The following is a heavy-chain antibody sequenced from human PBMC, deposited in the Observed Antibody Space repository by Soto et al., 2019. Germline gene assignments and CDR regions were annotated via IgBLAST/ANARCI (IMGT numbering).Heavy chain of an antibody. D-gene: IGHD2-15*01. J-gene: IGHJ4*02. Sequence: EVQLLESGGGLVQPGGPLRLSCAASGFTFNVYALSWVRQTPGKGLEWVSVISGGGDATYYADSVKGRFIISRDNSKNTLYLQMNSLRADDTAVYYCAKHGSMAATTPIDFWGQGTLVTVSS. CDR2: ISGGGDAT. CDR1: GFTFNVYA. V-gene: IGHV3-23*01. CDR3: AKHGSMAATTPIDF.